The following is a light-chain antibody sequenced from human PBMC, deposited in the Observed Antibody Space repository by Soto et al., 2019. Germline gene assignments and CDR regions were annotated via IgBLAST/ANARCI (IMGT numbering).Light chain of an antibody. CDR3: QVWDSSSAL. CDR2: YDS. CDR1: NIGSKS. V-gene: IGLV3-21*04. Sequence: SYELTQPPSVSVAPGKTARITCGGNNIGSKSVHWYQQKPGQAPVLAIYYDSDRPSGIPERFSGSNSGNTATLTISRVEAGDEADYYCQVWDSSSALFGGGTKLTVL. J-gene: IGLJ2*01.